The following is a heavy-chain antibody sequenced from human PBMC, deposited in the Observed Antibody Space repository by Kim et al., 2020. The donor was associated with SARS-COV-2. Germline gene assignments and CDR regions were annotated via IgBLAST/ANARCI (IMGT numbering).Heavy chain of an antibody. V-gene: IGHV4-4*02. CDR1: GGSISSSNW. CDR3: ATDIAAAGNGVGATSNWFDP. Sequence: SETLSLTCAVSGGSISSSNWWSWVRQPPGKGLEWIGEIYHSGSTNYNPSLKSRVTISVDKSKNQFSLKLSSVTAADTAVYYCATDIAAAGNGVGATSNWFDPWGQGTLVTVSS. CDR2: IYHSGST. J-gene: IGHJ5*02. D-gene: IGHD6-13*01.